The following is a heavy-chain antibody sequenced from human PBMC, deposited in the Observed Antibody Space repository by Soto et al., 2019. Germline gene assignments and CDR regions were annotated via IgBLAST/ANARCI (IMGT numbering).Heavy chain of an antibody. CDR1: GFTFSSYA. V-gene: IGHV3-23*01. J-gene: IGHJ4*02. D-gene: IGHD3-22*01. CDR2: ISGSGGST. CDR3: AKDSYYYDSSGYYYALDY. Sequence: EVQLLESGGGLVQPGGSLRLSCAASGFTFSSYAMSWVRQAPGKGLEWVSAISGSGGSTYYADSVKGRFTISRDNSKNTLYLQMNSQRAEDTAVYYCAKDSYYYDSSGYYYALDYWGQGTLVTVSS.